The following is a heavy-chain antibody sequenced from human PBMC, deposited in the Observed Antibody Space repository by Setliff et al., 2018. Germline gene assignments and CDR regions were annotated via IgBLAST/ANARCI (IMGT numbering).Heavy chain of an antibody. Sequence: ASVKVSCKASGYTLSNSILSWVRQAPGQGLEWVGWVTIYNGNTKYAQNLQGRLTLTTDISTSTAYMELGSLTTDDTAVYYCARVESMVRGKNILRHFDYWGQGIQVTVSS. D-gene: IGHD3-10*01. V-gene: IGHV1-18*01. CDR2: VTIYNGNT. CDR1: GYTLSNSI. CDR3: ARVESMVRGKNILRHFDY. J-gene: IGHJ4*02.